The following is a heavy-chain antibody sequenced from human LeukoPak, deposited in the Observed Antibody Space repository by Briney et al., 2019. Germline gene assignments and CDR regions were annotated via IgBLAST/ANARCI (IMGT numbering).Heavy chain of an antibody. CDR2: ILYDGSIK. D-gene: IGHD3-22*01. CDR3: ARDPRGPTTYDSSARDSLDY. CDR1: GFTFSSYS. Sequence: GGSLRPSCAASGFTFSSYSMHWVRQAPGKGLEWLAVILYDGSIKYYAESMKGRLTISRDNSRTTVKIPMSSLRTEDTAVYYCARDPRGPTTYDSSARDSLDYWGQGTLVTVSS. V-gene: IGHV3-30*03. J-gene: IGHJ4*02.